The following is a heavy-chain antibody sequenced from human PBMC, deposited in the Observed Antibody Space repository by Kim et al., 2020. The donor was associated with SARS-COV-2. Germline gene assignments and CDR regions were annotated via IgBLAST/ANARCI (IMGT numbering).Heavy chain of an antibody. CDR3: ARGGDYYRIFDY. V-gene: IGHV6-1*01. Sequence: DYAVSVKSRITINPDTSKNQFSLQLNSVTPEDTAVYYCARGGDYYRIFDYWGQGILVTVSS. J-gene: IGHJ4*02. D-gene: IGHD1-26*01.